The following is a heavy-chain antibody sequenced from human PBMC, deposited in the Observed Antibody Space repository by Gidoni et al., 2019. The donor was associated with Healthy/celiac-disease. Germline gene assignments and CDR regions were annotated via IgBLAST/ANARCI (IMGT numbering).Heavy chain of an antibody. J-gene: IGHJ4*02. Sequence: QVQLVQSGAEVKNPGASVKVSCKASGSTFTSYGISWVRQAPGQGLEWMGWISAYNGNTNYAQKLQGRVTMTTDTSTSTAYMELRSLRSDDTAVYYCARDYPGGGVIARFDYWGQGTLVTVSS. CDR1: GSTFTSYG. CDR3: ARDYPGGGVIARFDY. CDR2: ISAYNGNT. V-gene: IGHV1-18*01. D-gene: IGHD3-16*02.